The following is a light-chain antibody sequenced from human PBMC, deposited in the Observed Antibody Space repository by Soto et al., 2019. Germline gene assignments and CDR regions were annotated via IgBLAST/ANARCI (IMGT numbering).Light chain of an antibody. CDR2: DVS. Sequence: QSVLTQPASVSGSPGQSITISCTGTSNDVGGYNYVSWYQQHPGKAPKVMVHDVSDRPSGVSNRFSGSKSGNTASLTISGLQAEDEADYYCSSYTSSGTDVFGSGTKVTVL. CDR1: SNDVGGYNY. V-gene: IGLV2-14*01. J-gene: IGLJ1*01. CDR3: SSYTSSGTDV.